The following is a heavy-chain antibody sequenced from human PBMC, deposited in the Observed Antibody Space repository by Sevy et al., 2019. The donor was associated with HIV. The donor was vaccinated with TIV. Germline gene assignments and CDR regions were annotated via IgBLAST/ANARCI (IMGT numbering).Heavy chain of an antibody. V-gene: IGHV3-48*02. J-gene: IGHJ5*02. CDR1: GFTFSTYS. CDR3: ARDLSGPSAGFDT. Sequence: GRSLRLSCAASGFTFSTYSMNWVRQTPGKGLEWVSYIRSSSEIIFYADSVKGRFTISRDNAKNSLYLQMNSLRDEDTAVYYCARDLSGPSAGFDTWRQGTLVTVSS. CDR2: IRSSSEII. D-gene: IGHD1-26*01.